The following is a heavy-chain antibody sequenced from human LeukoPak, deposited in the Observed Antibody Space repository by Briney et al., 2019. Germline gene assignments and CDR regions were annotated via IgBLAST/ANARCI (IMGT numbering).Heavy chain of an antibody. D-gene: IGHD3-16*01. CDR1: GGAISSGSYY. V-gene: IGHV4-61*02. CDR2: ILNAAGT. Sequence: SQTLSLTCTVSGGAISSGSYYWSWLRQPAGKGLEWIGRILNAAGTTYNPSLTSRVSISLDTSKNHFSLKLNSVTAADTAVYYCAREGGPTSFDYWGQGILVTVSS. J-gene: IGHJ4*02. CDR3: AREGGPTSFDY.